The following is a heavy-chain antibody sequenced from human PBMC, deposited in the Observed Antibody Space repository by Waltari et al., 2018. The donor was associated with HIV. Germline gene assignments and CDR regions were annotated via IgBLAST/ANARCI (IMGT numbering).Heavy chain of an antibody. CDR1: GFTFSNYA. Sequence: QVQLVESGGGVVQPGRSVRLSCAASGFTFSNYAMHWVCQASGKGLEWVAVISYDETIKSYADSVQGRFSISRDNSKNTLYLQMNSLRPDDTAVYYCATSRSPIEPGSYWGQGTLVTVSS. J-gene: IGHJ4*02. D-gene: IGHD1-1*01. CDR2: ISYDETIK. V-gene: IGHV3-30*01. CDR3: ATSRSPIEPGSY.